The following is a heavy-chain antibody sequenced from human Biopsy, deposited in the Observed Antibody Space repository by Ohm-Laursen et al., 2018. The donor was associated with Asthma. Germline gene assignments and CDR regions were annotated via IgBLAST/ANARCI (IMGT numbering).Heavy chain of an antibody. CDR1: PGSINDYY. CDR3: ARATSTWSQSGPHYFDH. Sequence: SETLSLTCTVSPGSINDYYWNWIRQFPGKGLEWIGYVHSTGSTRFNPSLKSRLTISVDTPVDQVSLKLTSVTAADTAVYYCARATSTWSQSGPHYFDHWGQETLVTVSP. J-gene: IGHJ4*02. D-gene: IGHD6-13*01. CDR2: VHSTGST. V-gene: IGHV4-59*01.